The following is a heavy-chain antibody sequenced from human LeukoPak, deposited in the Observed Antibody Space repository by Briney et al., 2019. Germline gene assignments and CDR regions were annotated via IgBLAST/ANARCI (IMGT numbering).Heavy chain of an antibody. D-gene: IGHD3-22*01. CDR3: ARDLAYYYDSSGYYSLFDY. V-gene: IGHV4-4*07. J-gene: IGHJ4*02. CDR2: IYTSGST. Sequence: SETLSLTCTVSGGSISSYYWSWIRQPAGKGLEWIGRIYTSGSTNYNPSLKSRVTMSVDTSKNQFPLKLSSVTAADTAVYYCARDLAYYYDSSGYYSLFDYWGQGTLVTVPS. CDR1: GGSISSYY.